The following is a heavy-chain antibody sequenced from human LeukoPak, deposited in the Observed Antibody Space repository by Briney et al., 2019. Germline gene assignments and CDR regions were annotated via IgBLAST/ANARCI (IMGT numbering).Heavy chain of an antibody. V-gene: IGHV1-2*02. Sequence: ASVKVSCKASGYTFTGYHMHWVRQAPGQGLEWMGWINPNSGGTNYAQKFQGRVTMTRDTSISTAYMELSRLRSDDTAVYYCARVSTLRFLEWSFDYWGQGTLVTVSS. J-gene: IGHJ4*02. D-gene: IGHD3-3*01. CDR1: GYTFTGYH. CDR2: INPNSGGT. CDR3: ARVSTLRFLEWSFDY.